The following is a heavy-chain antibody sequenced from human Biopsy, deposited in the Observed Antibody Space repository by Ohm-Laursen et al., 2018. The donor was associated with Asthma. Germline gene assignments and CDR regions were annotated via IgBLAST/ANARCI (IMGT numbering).Heavy chain of an antibody. CDR2: ISSSGSTT. V-gene: IGHV3-11*01. CDR3: ARVFESSEWGPFYHFGLDV. Sequence: SLRLSCTASGFSFGDYYMTWMRQAPGKGLEWVSSISSSGSTTYPAESVKGRFTISRDNAQKSLFLQMGSLRAEDTAIYYCARVFESSEWGPFYHFGLDVWGQGTTVAVSS. J-gene: IGHJ6*02. CDR1: GFSFGDYY. D-gene: IGHD6-25*01.